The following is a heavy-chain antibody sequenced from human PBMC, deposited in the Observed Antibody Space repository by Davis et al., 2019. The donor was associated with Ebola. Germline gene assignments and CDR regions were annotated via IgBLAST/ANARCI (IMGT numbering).Heavy chain of an antibody. D-gene: IGHD3-22*01. CDR1: GGFVSSGGYS. J-gene: IGHJ4*02. Sequence: MPSETLSLTCAVSGGFVSSGGYSWNWIRQPPGKGLEWIGYYYYTGSTYYNPSLKSRVTISVDTSKNQFSLKLTSVTAADTAVYYCARGDSYYDPSGYYAGPEAPDHWGQGILVSVSS. CDR2: YYYTGST. CDR3: ARGDSYYDPSGYYAGPEAPDH. V-gene: IGHV4-30-4*07.